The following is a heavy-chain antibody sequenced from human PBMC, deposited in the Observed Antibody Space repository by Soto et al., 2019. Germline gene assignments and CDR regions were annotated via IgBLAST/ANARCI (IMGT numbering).Heavy chain of an antibody. D-gene: IGHD6-19*01. Sequence: PSETLSLTCTVSGGSISSYYWSWIRQPPGKGLEWIGYIYYSGSTNYNPSLKSRVTISVDTSKNQFSLKLSSVTAADTAVYYCARDTKQWLVRGGNYYGMDVWGQGTTVTVSS. CDR2: IYYSGST. V-gene: IGHV4-59*01. J-gene: IGHJ6*02. CDR3: ARDTKQWLVRGGNYYGMDV. CDR1: GGSISSYY.